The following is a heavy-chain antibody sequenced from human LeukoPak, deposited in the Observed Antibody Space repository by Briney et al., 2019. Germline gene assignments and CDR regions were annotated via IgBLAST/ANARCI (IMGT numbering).Heavy chain of an antibody. CDR1: GITFRNYW. J-gene: IGHJ3*02. Sequence: PGGPLRLSCVASGITFRNYWMSWVRQAPGKRLEWVANINPDGSTENYVPSVKGRFTLSRDNARNSLSLQMNSLRAEDTAVYYCATEPGIGYAFDIWGRGTMVTVSS. CDR2: INPDGSTE. V-gene: IGHV3-7*01. D-gene: IGHD2-15*01. CDR3: ATEPGIGYAFDI.